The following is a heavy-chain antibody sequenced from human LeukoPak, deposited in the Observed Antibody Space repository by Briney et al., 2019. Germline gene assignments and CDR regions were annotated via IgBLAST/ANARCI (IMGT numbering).Heavy chain of an antibody. CDR2: IRSQNGAT. CDR1: GYTFHTYD. V-gene: IGHV1-18*01. D-gene: IGHD1-26*01. Sequence: ASVKASCRPSGYTFHTYDITWVRQAPGQGLEWMGWIRSQNGATNYAQKLQGRVTMTTDASTSTVHMELRSLRSDDTAVYYCARVGRSGSPGAFDIWGQGTMVIVSA. J-gene: IGHJ3*02. CDR3: ARVGRSGSPGAFDI.